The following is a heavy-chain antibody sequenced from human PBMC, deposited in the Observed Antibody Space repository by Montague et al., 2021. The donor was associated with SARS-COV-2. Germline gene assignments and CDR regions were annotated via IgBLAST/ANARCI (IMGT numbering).Heavy chain of an antibody. Sequence: TLSLTCSVSGGSISSGSYYWSWIRQPAGQGLVWIGRIYVNGSXNISGTTKYNLSLKSRVIISLDTSKNQFSLKLSSVTAADTAVYYCVSSVVLLERSATTFDYWGQGTLVTVSS. J-gene: IGHJ4*02. CDR3: VSSVVLLERSATTFDY. CDR1: GGSISSGSYY. D-gene: IGHD2-8*02. V-gene: IGHV4-61*02. CDR2: IYVNGSXNISGTT.